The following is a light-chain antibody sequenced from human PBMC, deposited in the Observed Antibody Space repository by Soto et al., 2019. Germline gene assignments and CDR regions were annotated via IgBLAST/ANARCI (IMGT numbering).Light chain of an antibody. CDR2: LNSDGSH. CDR3: QTWGTGIV. CDR1: SGHSSYP. J-gene: IGLJ2*01. Sequence: QPVLTQSPSASASLGASVNLTCTLDSGHSSYPIAWHQQQPEKGPRYLMKLNSDGSHMKGDDIPDRFSGSSSGAERYLTISSLQSEDEGDYYCQTWGTGIVFGGGTQLTVL. V-gene: IGLV4-69*01.